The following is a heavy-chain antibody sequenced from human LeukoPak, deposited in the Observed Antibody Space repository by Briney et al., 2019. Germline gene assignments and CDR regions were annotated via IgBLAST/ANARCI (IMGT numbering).Heavy chain of an antibody. D-gene: IGHD6-13*01. J-gene: IGHJ3*02. CDR3: ARDRGSSWYGKGGDAFDI. V-gene: IGHV3-9*01. CDR2: ISWNSGSI. Sequence: GRSLRLSCAASGFTFDDYAMHWVRQAPGKGLEWVSGISWNSGSIGYADSVKGRFTISRDNAKNSLYLQMNSLRAEDTALYQCARDRGSSWYGKGGDAFDIWGQGTMVTVSS. CDR1: GFTFDDYA.